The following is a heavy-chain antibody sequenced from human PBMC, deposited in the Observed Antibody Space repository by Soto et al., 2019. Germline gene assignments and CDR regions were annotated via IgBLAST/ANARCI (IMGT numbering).Heavy chain of an antibody. CDR1: GFTFSSYG. CDR3: AKGATPDRPLDY. CDR2: ISYDGSNK. J-gene: IGHJ4*02. V-gene: IGHV3-30*18. Sequence: QAGGSLRLSCAASGFTFSSYGMHWVRQAPGKGLEWVAVISYDGSNKYYADSVKGRFTISRDNSKNTLYLQMNSLRAEDTAVYYCAKGATPDRPLDYWGQGTLVTVSS.